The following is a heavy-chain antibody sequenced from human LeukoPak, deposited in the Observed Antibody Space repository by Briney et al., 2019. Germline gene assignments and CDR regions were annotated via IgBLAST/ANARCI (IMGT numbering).Heavy chain of an antibody. Sequence: ASVKVSCKASGYTFTGYDINWVRQATGQGLEWMGWMNPNSGNTGYAQKFQGRVTITRSTSISTAYMELSSLRSEDTAVYYCARARSYSNYVGYYYYYKDVWGKGTTVTVSS. D-gene: IGHD4-11*01. CDR1: GYTFTGYD. CDR3: ARARSYSNYVGYYYYYKDV. J-gene: IGHJ6*03. V-gene: IGHV1-8*03. CDR2: MNPNSGNT.